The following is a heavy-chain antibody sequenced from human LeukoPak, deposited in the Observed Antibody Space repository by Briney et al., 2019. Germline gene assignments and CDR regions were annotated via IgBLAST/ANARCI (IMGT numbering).Heavy chain of an antibody. D-gene: IGHD3-3*01. J-gene: IGHJ4*02. CDR2: IQSGGIT. CDR1: GFIVSSNY. Sequence: GGSLRLSCVASGFIVSSNYMSWVRQAPGKGLEWVSVIQSGGITDHADSVKGRFTISRDNSKNTLYLQMNSLRAEDTALYYCAAPGAFWSGYYYYFDYWGQGTLVTVSS. CDR3: AAPGAFWSGYYYYFDY. V-gene: IGHV3-53*01.